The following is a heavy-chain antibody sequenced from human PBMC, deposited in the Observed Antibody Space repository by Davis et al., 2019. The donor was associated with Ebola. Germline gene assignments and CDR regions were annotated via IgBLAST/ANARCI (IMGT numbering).Heavy chain of an antibody. CDR1: GYTFTSYY. CDR3: AREGPDIGYYDSSGYYGGDWYFDL. V-gene: IGHV1-46*01. D-gene: IGHD3-22*01. CDR2: INPSGGST. J-gene: IGHJ2*01. Sequence: ASVKVSCKASGYTFTSYYMHWVRQAPGQGLEWMGIINPSGGSTSYAQKFQGRVTMTRDTSTSTVYMELNSLRAEDTAVYYCAREGPDIGYYDSSGYYGGDWYFDLWGRGTLVTVSS.